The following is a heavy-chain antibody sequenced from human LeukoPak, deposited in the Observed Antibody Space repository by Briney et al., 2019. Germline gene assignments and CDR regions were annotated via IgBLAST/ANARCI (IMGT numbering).Heavy chain of an antibody. CDR2: FDPEDGET. Sequence: GASVKVSCKVSGYTLTELSMHWVRQAPGKGLEWMGGFDPEDGETIYAQKFQGRVTMTEDTSTDTAYMELSSLRSEDTAVYYCATVRSLSIAAADFSEFDPWGQGTLVTVSS. V-gene: IGHV1-24*01. D-gene: IGHD6-13*01. CDR1: GYTLTELS. CDR3: ATVRSLSIAAADFSEFDP. J-gene: IGHJ5*02.